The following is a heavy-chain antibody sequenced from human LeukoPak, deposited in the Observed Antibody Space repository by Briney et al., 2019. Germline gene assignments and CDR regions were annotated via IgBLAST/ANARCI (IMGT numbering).Heavy chain of an antibody. Sequence: PGRSQRLSCAASGFTLSTYAMHWVRQAPGKGLEWVAVISYDGTDTYYADSVKGRFTISRDTSKNSLYLQMNSLRAEDTAVFYCARIRGGPIDYWGQGTLVTVSS. D-gene: IGHD3-16*01. CDR1: GFTLSTYA. V-gene: IGHV3-30-3*01. J-gene: IGHJ4*02. CDR2: ISYDGTDT. CDR3: ARIRGGPIDY.